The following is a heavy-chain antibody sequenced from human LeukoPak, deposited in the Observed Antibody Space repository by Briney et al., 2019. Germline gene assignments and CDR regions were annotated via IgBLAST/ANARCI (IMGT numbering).Heavy chain of an antibody. Sequence: GGSLRLSCAASGFTFDDYAMHWVRQAPGKGLEWVSAISGSGGSTYYADSVKGRFTISRDNSKNTLYLQMNSLRAEDTAVYYCAKASKTYYYDSSGRYYFDYWGQGTLVTVSS. CDR3: AKASKTYYYDSSGRYYFDY. CDR1: GFTFDDYA. CDR2: ISGSGGST. V-gene: IGHV3-23*01. J-gene: IGHJ4*02. D-gene: IGHD3-22*01.